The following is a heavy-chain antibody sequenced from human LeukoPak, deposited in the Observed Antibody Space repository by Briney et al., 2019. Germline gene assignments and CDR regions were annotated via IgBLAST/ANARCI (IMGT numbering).Heavy chain of an antibody. Sequence: GGSLRLSCAASGFTFSNYGMHWVRQAPGKGLEWVSVIYSGGSTYYADSVKGRFTISRDNSKNTLYLQMNSLRAEDTAVYYCARDYGGNFFDYWGQGTLVTVSS. CDR3: ARDYGGNFFDY. V-gene: IGHV3-NL1*01. CDR1: GFTFSNYG. J-gene: IGHJ4*02. D-gene: IGHD4-23*01. CDR2: IYSGGST.